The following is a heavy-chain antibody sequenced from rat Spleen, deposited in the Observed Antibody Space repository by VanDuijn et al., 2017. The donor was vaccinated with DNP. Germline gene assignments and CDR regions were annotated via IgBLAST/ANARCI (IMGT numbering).Heavy chain of an antibody. CDR2: IGTGGST. J-gene: IGHJ2*01. CDR1: GFSLTTHH. V-gene: IGHV2-43*01. CDR3: ARDWDGYNIDY. Sequence: QVQLKESGPGLVQPSQTLSLACTVSGFSLTTHHVHWVRQPSGKGLEWMGIIGTGGSTEYNSALKSRLSFSRDTSKNQIFLKMNSLQTEDSATYYCARDWDGYNIDYWGQGLMVTVSS. D-gene: IGHD4-1*01.